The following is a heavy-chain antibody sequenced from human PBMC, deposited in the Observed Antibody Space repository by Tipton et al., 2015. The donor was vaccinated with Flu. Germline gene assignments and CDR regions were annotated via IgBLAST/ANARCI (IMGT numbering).Heavy chain of an antibody. CDR3: ARDLKWSSAYYNPFGY. CDR2: MYYSGST. V-gene: IGHV4-59*01. Sequence: LRLSRTVSGDSISSYYWSWIRQPPGKGLEWIGYMYYSGSTKYNPSLKSRVTISIDTSKNQFSLKLTSVTAADTAVYYCARDLKWSSAYYNPFGYWGQGTLVTVSS. D-gene: IGHD3-22*01. CDR1: GDSISSYY. J-gene: IGHJ4*02.